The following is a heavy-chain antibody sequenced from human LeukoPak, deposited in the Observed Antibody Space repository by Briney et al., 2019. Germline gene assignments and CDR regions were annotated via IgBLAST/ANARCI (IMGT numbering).Heavy chain of an antibody. J-gene: IGHJ5*02. CDR2: IFHSGNT. CDR1: GGSISSSTNW. V-gene: IGHV4-4*02. D-gene: IGHD3-9*01. CDR3: ASYSLTGYLSRWFDP. Sequence: PSGTLSLTCAVSGGSISSSTNWWSWVRQPPGKGLEWIGEIFHSGNTNYNPSLQSRVTMSVDKSKNQFSLNLSSVTAADTAVYYCASYSLTGYLSRWFDPWGQGTLVTVSS.